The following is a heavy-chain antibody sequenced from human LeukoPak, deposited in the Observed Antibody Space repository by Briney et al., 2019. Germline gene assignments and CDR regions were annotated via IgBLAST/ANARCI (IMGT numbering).Heavy chain of an antibody. V-gene: IGHV4-59*01. Sequence: SETLSLTCTVSGGSIINYWWSWIRQSPGKGLEGIGYIHYTGSTNYNPSLKSRATISVDTSKKQFSLKVTSVTAADTAVYYCARVGDWNDLVYWGQGTLVIVSS. CDR3: ARVGDWNDLVY. D-gene: IGHD1-1*01. CDR2: IHYTGST. J-gene: IGHJ4*02. CDR1: GGSIINYW.